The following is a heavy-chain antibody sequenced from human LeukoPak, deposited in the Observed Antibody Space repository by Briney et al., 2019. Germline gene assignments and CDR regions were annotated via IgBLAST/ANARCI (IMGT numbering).Heavy chain of an antibody. V-gene: IGHV1-18*01. CDR3: ARATRFGELMPEYYFDY. D-gene: IGHD3-10*01. J-gene: IGHJ4*02. CDR2: ISAYNGNT. Sequence: GASVKVSCKASGYTFTSYGISWVRQAPGQGLEWMGWISAYNGNTNYAQKLQGRVTMTTDTSTSTAYMELRSLRSDDTAVYYCARATRFGELMPEYYFDYWGQGTLVTVSS. CDR1: GYTFTSYG.